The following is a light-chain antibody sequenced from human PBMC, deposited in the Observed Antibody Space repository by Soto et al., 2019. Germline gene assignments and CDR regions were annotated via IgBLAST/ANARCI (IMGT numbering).Light chain of an antibody. Sequence: DIQLTQSPPTLSASVGDRVTITCRASQSIRYYLAWYQQMPGKAPKLLIYGASSLQSGVPSRFSGSGSGTEFTLTIGSLQPDDFATYFGQHHNSYSQTFGQGTKVEIK. V-gene: IGKV1-5*01. CDR3: QHHNSYSQT. CDR1: QSIRYY. J-gene: IGKJ1*01. CDR2: GAS.